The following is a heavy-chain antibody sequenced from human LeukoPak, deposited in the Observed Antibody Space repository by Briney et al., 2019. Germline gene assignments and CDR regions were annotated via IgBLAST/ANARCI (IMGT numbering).Heavy chain of an antibody. CDR1: GGSISSSSYC. Sequence: SETLSLTCTVSGGSISSSSYCWGWIRQPPGKGLEWIGSIYYSGSTYYNPSLKSRVTISVDTSKNQFSLKLSSVTAADTAVYYCARYTAGLLDYWGQGTLVTVSS. D-gene: IGHD2-2*02. J-gene: IGHJ4*02. V-gene: IGHV4-39*07. CDR2: IYYSGST. CDR3: ARYTAGLLDY.